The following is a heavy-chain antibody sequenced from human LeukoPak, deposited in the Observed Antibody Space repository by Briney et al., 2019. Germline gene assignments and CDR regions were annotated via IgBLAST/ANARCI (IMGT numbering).Heavy chain of an antibody. J-gene: IGHJ4*02. CDR2: INPNSGGT. Sequence: ASVKVSCKASGYTFTGYYMHWVRQAPGQGREWMGWINPNSGGTNYAQKFQGRVTMTRDTSISTAYMELSRLRSDDTAVYYCARDLPLGPNWDYWGQGTLVTVSS. V-gene: IGHV1-2*02. D-gene: IGHD3-16*02. CDR3: ARDLPLGPNWDY. CDR1: GYTFTGYY.